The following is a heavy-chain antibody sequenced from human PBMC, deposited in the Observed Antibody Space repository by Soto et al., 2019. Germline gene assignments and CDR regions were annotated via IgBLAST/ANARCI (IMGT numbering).Heavy chain of an antibody. CDR2: ISLYSDGT. Sequence: ASVKVSCKTAGYTFSNDGITWGRQAPGQPLEWLGWISLYSDGTNYAQKFQGRVSMTTDTSTTTAYMELRSLRSDDTAVYYCARVVPGAEAWFGPWGQGTLVTVSS. CDR1: GYTFSNDG. V-gene: IGHV1-18*01. D-gene: IGHD2-2*01. CDR3: ARVVPGAEAWFGP. J-gene: IGHJ5*02.